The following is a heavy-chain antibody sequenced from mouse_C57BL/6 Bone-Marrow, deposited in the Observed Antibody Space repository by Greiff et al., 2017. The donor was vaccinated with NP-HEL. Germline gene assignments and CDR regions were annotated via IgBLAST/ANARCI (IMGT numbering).Heavy chain of an antibody. CDR1: GFSFNTYA. J-gene: IGHJ3*01. V-gene: IGHV10-1*01. CDR2: IRSKSNNYAT. CDR3: VRYGKGAY. D-gene: IGHD2-10*02. Sequence: DAGGGLVQPKGSLKLSCAASGFSFNTYAMNWVRQAPGKGLEWVARIRSKSNNYATYYADSVKDRFTISRDDSESMLYLQMNNLKTEDTAMYYCVRYGKGAYWGQGTLVTVSA.